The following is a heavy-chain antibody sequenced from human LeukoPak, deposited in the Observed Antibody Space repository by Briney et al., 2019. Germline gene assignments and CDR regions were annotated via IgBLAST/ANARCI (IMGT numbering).Heavy chain of an antibody. Sequence: GESLKISCQASGYNFKTTWIGWLRQVPGKGLEWMGVIYPDNSNTKYGPSFRGHVTISADKSTGTTSLHWSSLATSDTAIYYCATGTGPAGNGDYFDYWGQGTLVTVSS. D-gene: IGHD2-2*01. V-gene: IGHV5-51*01. CDR3: ATGTGPAGNGDYFDY. J-gene: IGHJ4*02. CDR1: GYNFKTTW. CDR2: IYPDNSNT.